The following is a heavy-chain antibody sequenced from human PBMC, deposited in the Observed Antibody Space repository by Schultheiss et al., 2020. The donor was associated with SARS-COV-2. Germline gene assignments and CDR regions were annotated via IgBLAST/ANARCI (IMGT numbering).Heavy chain of an antibody. CDR2: ISYDGSNK. CDR3: AKMAYSSSWDDYYYGMDV. J-gene: IGHJ6*02. V-gene: IGHV3-30-3*02. D-gene: IGHD6-13*01. CDR1: GFTFSSYA. Sequence: GESLKISCAASGFTFSSYAMHWVRQAPGKGLEWVAVISYDGSNKYYADSVKGRFTISRDNSKNTLYLQMNSLRAEDTAVYYCAKMAYSSSWDDYYYGMDVWGQGTTVTVSS.